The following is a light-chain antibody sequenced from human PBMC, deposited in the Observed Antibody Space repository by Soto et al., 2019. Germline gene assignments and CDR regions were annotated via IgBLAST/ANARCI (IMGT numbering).Light chain of an antibody. CDR3: QQRSIWVT. CDR1: QSISNY. J-gene: IGKJ4*01. Sequence: EIVMTQSPATLSLSPGERATLSCRASQSISNYLAWYQQKPGQAPRLLIYDASNRATGIPARFSGSGSGTDFTLTISSLEPEDFAVYYCQQRSIWVTFGGGTKVEIK. V-gene: IGKV3-11*01. CDR2: DAS.